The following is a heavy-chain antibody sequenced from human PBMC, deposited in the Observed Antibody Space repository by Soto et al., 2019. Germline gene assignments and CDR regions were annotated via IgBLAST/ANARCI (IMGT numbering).Heavy chain of an antibody. J-gene: IGHJ2*01. D-gene: IGHD1-26*01. V-gene: IGHV3-72*01. CDR2: TRNKANSYTT. CDR3: TRSSGSYRYFDL. CDR1: GFTFSDHY. Sequence: GGSLRLSCAASGFTFSDHYMDWVRQAPGKGLEWVARTRNKANSYTTEYAASVKGRFTISRDNSKSSLYLQMNSLKTEDTAVYYCTRSSGSYRYFDLWGRGTLVTVSS.